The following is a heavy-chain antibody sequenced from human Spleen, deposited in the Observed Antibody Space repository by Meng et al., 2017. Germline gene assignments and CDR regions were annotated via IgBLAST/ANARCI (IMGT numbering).Heavy chain of an antibody. CDR2: INHSGST. J-gene: IGHJ4*02. CDR3: ARGPTTMAHDFDY. Sequence: HVPLQLWCAGLFKLSEPRSLTCVVSGWSFSDYYWSWLRQPPGKGLEWIGEINHSGSTNYNPSLESRATISVDTSQNNLSLKLSSVTAADSAVYYCARGPTTMAHDFDYWGQGTLVTVSS. CDR1: GWSFSDYY. V-gene: IGHV4-34*01. D-gene: IGHD4-11*01.